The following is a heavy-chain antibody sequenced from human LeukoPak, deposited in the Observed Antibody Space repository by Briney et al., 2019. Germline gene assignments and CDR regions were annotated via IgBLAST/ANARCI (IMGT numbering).Heavy chain of an antibody. Sequence: PSETLSLACTVSGGSISSYYWSWIRQPPGKGLEWIGYIYYSGSTNYNPSLKSRVTISVDTSKNQFSLKLSSVTAADTAVYYCARGVEYSYGSNWFDPWGQGTLVTVSS. V-gene: IGHV4-59*01. CDR2: IYYSGST. J-gene: IGHJ5*02. D-gene: IGHD5-18*01. CDR3: ARGVEYSYGSNWFDP. CDR1: GGSISSYY.